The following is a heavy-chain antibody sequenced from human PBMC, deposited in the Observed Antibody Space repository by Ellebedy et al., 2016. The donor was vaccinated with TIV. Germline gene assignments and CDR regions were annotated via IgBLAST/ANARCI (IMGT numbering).Heavy chain of an antibody. V-gene: IGHV3-30*02. J-gene: IGHJ4*02. CDR1: GFTFRSYG. CDR3: AKLISSWDDQ. Sequence: GESLKISCSASGFTFRSYGMPWVRQAPGKGLEWVAFTRYDGNIKSYADSVKGRFIISRNNSKNMLFLQMNSLKTEDTAMYYCAKLISSWDDQWGQGTLVTVSS. CDR2: TRYDGNIK. D-gene: IGHD6-13*01.